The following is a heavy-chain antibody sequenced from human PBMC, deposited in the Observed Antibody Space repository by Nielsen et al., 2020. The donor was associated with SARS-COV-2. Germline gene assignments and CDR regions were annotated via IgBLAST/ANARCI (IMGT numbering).Heavy chain of an antibody. V-gene: IGHV5-10-1*01. J-gene: IGHJ6*02. CDR3: ARLYSSSSGPLYYYYYGMDV. CDR1: GYSFTSYW. D-gene: IGHD6-6*01. Sequence: GESLKISCKGSGYSFTSYWISWVRQMPGKGLEWMGRIDPSDSYTNYSPSFQGHVTISADKSISTAYLQWSSLKASDTAMYYCARLYSSSSGPLYYYYYGMDVWGQGTTVTVSS. CDR2: IDPSDSYT.